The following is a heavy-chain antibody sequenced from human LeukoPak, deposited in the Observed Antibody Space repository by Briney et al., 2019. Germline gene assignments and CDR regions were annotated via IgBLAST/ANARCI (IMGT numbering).Heavy chain of an antibody. CDR3: ATSDDSSGSD. CDR1: GFTFSSYW. CDR2: IKQDGSEK. V-gene: IGHV3-7*01. Sequence: PGGSLRLSCAASGFTFSSYWMSWVRQAPGKGLEWVANIKQDGSEKYYVDSMGGRFTISRDNAKSSLYLQMNGLRAEDTALYYCATSDDSSGSDWGQGTLVTVSS. D-gene: IGHD3-22*01. J-gene: IGHJ4*02.